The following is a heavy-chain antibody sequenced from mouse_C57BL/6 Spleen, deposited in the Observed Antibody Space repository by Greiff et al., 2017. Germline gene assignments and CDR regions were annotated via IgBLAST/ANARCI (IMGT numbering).Heavy chain of an antibody. V-gene: IGHV1-62-2*01. D-gene: IGHD2-4*01. CDR1: GYTFTEYT. J-gene: IGHJ1*03. Sequence: QVQLQQSGAELVKPGASVKLSCKASGYTFTEYTIHWVKQRSGQGLEWIGWFYPGSGSIKYNEKFKDKATLTADKSSSTVYMELSRLTSEDSAVYFCARHGEEGRDYGSYWYFDVWGTGTTVTVSS. CDR3: ARHGEEGRDYGSYWYFDV. CDR2: FYPGSGSI.